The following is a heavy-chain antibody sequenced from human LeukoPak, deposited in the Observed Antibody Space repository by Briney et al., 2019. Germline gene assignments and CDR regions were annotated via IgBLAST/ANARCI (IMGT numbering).Heavy chain of an antibody. J-gene: IGHJ4*02. CDR2: ITYSGST. Sequence: SETLSLTCTVSGGSVSSSNYYWSWIRQPPGKGLEWVGYITYSGSTHYNPSLKSRVTISVDTSKNQFSLKLISVTAADTAVYYCARDPVRGDGYNFDYWGQGTPVTVSS. V-gene: IGHV4-61*01. D-gene: IGHD5-24*01. CDR3: ARDPVRGDGYNFDY. CDR1: GGSVSSSNYY.